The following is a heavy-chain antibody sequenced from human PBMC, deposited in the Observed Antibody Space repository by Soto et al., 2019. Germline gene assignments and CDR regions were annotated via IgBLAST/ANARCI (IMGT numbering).Heavy chain of an antibody. Sequence: GGSLRLSCAASGFTFSSYSMNWVRQAPGKGLEWVSYISSGSSTIYYADSVKGRFTISRDNAKNSLYLQMNSLRDEDTAVYYCARLYWEPASPFDYWGQGTLVTVSS. CDR1: GFTFSSYS. J-gene: IGHJ4*02. CDR3: ARLYWEPASPFDY. V-gene: IGHV3-48*02. D-gene: IGHD1-26*01. CDR2: ISSGSSTI.